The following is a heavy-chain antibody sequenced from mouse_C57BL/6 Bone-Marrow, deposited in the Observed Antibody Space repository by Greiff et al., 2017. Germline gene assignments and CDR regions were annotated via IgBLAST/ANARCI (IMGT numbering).Heavy chain of an antibody. V-gene: IGHV5-9*04. CDR3: ARYVGRYAMDY. J-gene: IGHJ4*01. CDR2: ISGGGGNT. D-gene: IGHD6-1*01. CDR1: GFTFSSYT. Sequence: EVQGVESGGGLVKPGGSLKLSCAASGFTFSSYTMSWVRQTPEKRLEWVATISGGGGNTYYPDSVQGRFTISRDKAKNTLYLQMSSLRSEDTAVYYGARYVGRYAMDYWGQGTSVTVSS.